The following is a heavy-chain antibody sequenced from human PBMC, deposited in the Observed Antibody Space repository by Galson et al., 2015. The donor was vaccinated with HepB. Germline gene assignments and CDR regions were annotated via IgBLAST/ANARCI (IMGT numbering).Heavy chain of an antibody. Sequence: SVKVSCKASGYTFTSYAMHWVRQAPGQRLEWMGWINAGNGNTKYSQKFQGRVTITRDTSASTAYMELSSLRSEDTAVYYCARKAGIAVAGGVYYYYGMDVWGQGTTVTVSS. CDR2: INAGNGNT. CDR1: GYTFTSYA. D-gene: IGHD6-19*01. J-gene: IGHJ6*02. CDR3: ARKAGIAVAGGVYYYYGMDV. V-gene: IGHV1-3*01.